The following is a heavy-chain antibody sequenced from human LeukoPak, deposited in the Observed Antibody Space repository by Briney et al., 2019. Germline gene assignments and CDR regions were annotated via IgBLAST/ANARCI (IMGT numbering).Heavy chain of an antibody. V-gene: IGHV4-38-2*01. CDR2: IYHSGST. D-gene: IGHD2-2*01. CDR1: GYSISSGYF. CDR3: ARLGVVVVSGAHPSYFDH. J-gene: IGHJ4*02. Sequence: SETLSLTCAVSGYSISSGYFWAWVRQPPGKGLEWIGSIYHSGSTYYNPSLKSRVTISVDTSKNQFSLKLRSVTAADTAVYFCARLGVVVVSGAHPSYFDHWGQGTLVTVSS.